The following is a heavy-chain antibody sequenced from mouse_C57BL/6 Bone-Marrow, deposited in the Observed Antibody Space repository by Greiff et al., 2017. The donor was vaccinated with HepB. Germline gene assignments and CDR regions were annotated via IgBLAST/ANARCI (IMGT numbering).Heavy chain of an antibody. J-gene: IGHJ3*01. Sequence: LVESGAELARPGASVKLSCKASGYTFTSYGISWVKQRTGQGLEWIGEIYPRSGNTYYNEKFKGKATLTADKSSSTAYMELRSLTSEDSAVYFCERWAYYYGSSGFAYWGQGTLVTVSA. CDR3: ERWAYYYGSSGFAY. V-gene: IGHV1-81*01. CDR2: IYPRSGNT. D-gene: IGHD1-1*01. CDR1: GYTFTSYG.